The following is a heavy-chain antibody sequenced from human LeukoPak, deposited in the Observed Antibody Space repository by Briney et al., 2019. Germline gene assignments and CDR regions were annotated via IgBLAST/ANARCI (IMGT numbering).Heavy chain of an antibody. CDR1: GGSISSYY. CDR2: ICYSGST. D-gene: IGHD2-2*01. V-gene: IGHV4-59*12. CDR3: AREGVRYCSSTSCSGFDP. Sequence: SETLSLTCTVSGGSISSYYWSWIRQPPGKGLEWIGYICYSGSTNYNPSLKSRVTMSVDTSKNQFSLKLSSVTAADTAVYYCAREGVRYCSSTSCSGFDPWGQGTLVTVSS. J-gene: IGHJ5*02.